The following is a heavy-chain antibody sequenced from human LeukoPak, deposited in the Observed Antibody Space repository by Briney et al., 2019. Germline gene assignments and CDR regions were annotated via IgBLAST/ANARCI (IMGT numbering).Heavy chain of an antibody. V-gene: IGHV1-8*01. J-gene: IGHJ4*02. CDR1: GYTFTSYD. Sequence: ASVKVSCKASGYTFTSYDINWVRQATGQGLEWMGWMNPNRGNTGYAQKFQGRVTMTRNTSISTAYMELSSLRSEDTAVYYCARSPGIAAAGSWGDDYWGQGTLVTVSS. CDR3: ARSPGIAAAGSWGDDY. CDR2: MNPNRGNT. D-gene: IGHD6-13*01.